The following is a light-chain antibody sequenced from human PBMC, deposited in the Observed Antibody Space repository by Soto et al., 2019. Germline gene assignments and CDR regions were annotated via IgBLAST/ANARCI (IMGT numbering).Light chain of an antibody. CDR1: QGISSA. CDR2: DAS. V-gene: IGKV1-13*02. CDR3: QQFNSYPIT. J-gene: IGKJ5*01. Sequence: AVQLTQSPSSLSASVGDRVTITCRASQGISSALAWYQQKPGKAPKLLIYDASSLESGVPSRFSGSGSGTDFTLTISSLQPEDFATYYCQQFNSYPITFGQGTRLEIK.